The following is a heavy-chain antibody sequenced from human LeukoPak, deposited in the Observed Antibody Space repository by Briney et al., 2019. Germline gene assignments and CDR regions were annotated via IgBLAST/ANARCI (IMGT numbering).Heavy chain of an antibody. D-gene: IGHD2-8*01. CDR1: GFTFSSYS. V-gene: IGHV3-48*01. CDR2: ISSSSSTI. CDR3: ARVNGYYFDY. J-gene: IGHJ4*02. Sequence: RPGGSLRLSCAASGFTFSSYSMNWVRQAPGKGLEWVSYISSSSSTIYYADSVKGRFTISRDNAKNSLYLQMNSLRAGDTAVYYCARVNGYYFDYWGQGTLVTVSS.